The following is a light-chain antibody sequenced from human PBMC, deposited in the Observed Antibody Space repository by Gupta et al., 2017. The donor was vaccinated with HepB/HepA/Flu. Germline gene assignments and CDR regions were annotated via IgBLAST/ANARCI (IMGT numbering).Light chain of an antibody. V-gene: IGKV1-12*01. J-gene: IGKJ3*01. CDR2: AAS. CDR1: QGIRSW. Sequence: DIQMTQSPSSVSASVGDRVTITCRASQGIRSWLAWYQQKPGKAPKLLIFAASTLQSGVPSRFSGSGSGTDFTLTISSLQPEDFATYYCQQANSFATFGPGTKVDMK. CDR3: QQANSFAT.